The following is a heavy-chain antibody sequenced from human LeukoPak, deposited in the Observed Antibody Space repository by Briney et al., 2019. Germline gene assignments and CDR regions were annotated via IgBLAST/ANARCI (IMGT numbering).Heavy chain of an antibody. D-gene: IGHD1-1*01. V-gene: IGHV3-49*03. CDR1: GFTFDDYA. J-gene: IGHJ5*02. CDR3: ARMMVQREFDP. CDR2: IRSKAFGGTP. Sequence: GGSLRLSCSASGFTFDDYAVSWFRQAPGKGLEWVGFIRSKAFGGTPEYAASVRGRFTISRDDSKSIAYLQMNSLKTEDTAVYYCARMMVQREFDPWGQGTLVTVSS.